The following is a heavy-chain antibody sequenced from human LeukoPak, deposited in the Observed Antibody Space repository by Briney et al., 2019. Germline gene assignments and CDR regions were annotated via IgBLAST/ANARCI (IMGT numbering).Heavy chain of an antibody. J-gene: IGHJ4*02. CDR2: ISSSGSTI. D-gene: IGHD3-3*01. CDR3: ARELKYYDFWSGYYTGGDYFDY. V-gene: IGHV3-48*03. CDR1: GFTFSSYE. Sequence: PGGSLTLSCAASGFTFSSYEMTWVRQAPGKGLEWVSYISSSGSTIYYADSVKGRFTISRDNAKNSLYLQMNSLRAEDTAVYYCARELKYYDFWSGYYTGGDYFDYWGQGTLVTVSS.